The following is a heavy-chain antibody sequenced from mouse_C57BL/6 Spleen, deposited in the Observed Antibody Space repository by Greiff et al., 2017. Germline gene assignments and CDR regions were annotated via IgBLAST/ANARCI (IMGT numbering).Heavy chain of an antibody. CDR1: GFNIKDDY. CDR3: TTQGGQLEEGY. D-gene: IGHD1-3*01. CDR2: IDPENGDT. J-gene: IGHJ2*01. Sequence: VQLQQSGAELVRPGASVKLSCTASGFNIKDDYMHWVKQRPEQGLEWIGWIDPENGDTEYASKFQGQATITAETSSNTAYLRLSSLTSEDTAVYYCTTQGGQLEEGYWGQGTTLTVSS. V-gene: IGHV14-4*01.